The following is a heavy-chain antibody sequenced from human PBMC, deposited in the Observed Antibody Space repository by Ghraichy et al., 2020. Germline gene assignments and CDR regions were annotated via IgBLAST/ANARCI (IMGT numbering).Heavy chain of an antibody. Sequence: ASVKVSCKTSGYTFTDYYIHWVRQAPGQGLEWMGWFSPSSGGTNYAQSFQGRVTMTRDASIATAYMEVSSLRSDDTAVYYCVRAGGAAPLDYWGQGTLVTVSS. J-gene: IGHJ4*02. V-gene: IGHV1-2*02. CDR3: VRAGGAAPLDY. CDR1: GYTFTDYY. D-gene: IGHD3-16*01. CDR2: FSPSSGGT.